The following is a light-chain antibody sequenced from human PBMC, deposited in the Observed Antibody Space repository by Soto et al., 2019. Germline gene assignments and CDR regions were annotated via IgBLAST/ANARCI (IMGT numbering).Light chain of an antibody. V-gene: IGLV2-23*01. Sequence: QSVLTQPASVSGSPGQSITISCTGTISDVGSYDLVSWYQQHPGKAPKLMIYEGSKRPSGVSSRFSGSKSGNTASLTISGLQAEDEADYYYCSYAGSSTSWVFGGGTKLTVL. CDR2: EGS. J-gene: IGLJ3*02. CDR3: CSYAGSSTSWV. CDR1: ISDVGSYDL.